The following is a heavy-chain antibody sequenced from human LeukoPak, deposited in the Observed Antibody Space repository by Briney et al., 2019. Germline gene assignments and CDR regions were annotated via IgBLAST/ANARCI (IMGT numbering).Heavy chain of an antibody. CDR2: IKQDGNQK. CDR1: GFTFSTFW. V-gene: IGHV3-7*01. D-gene: IGHD6-19*01. J-gene: IGHJ4*02. Sequence: GGSLRLSCAASGFTFSTFWMSWVRQAPGKGLEWVANIKQDGNQKYYVDSVKGRFTISRDNAKNSLYLQMNSLRAEDTAVYFCAGRSGWVFDYWGQGTLVTVSS. CDR3: AGRSGWVFDY.